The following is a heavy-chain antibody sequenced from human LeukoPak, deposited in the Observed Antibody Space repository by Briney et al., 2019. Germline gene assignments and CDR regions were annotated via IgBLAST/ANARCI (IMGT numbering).Heavy chain of an antibody. D-gene: IGHD2-2*02. CDR2: ISSSSSYI. J-gene: IGHJ3*02. CDR1: GFTFSDYY. CDR3: ARAWGYCSSTSCYTDAFDI. Sequence: GGSLRLSCAASGFTFSDYYMSWIRQAPGKGLEWVSSISSSSSYIYYADSVKGRFTISRDNAKNSLYLQMNSLRAEDTALYHCARAWGYCSSTSCYTDAFDIWGQGTMVTVSS. V-gene: IGHV3-11*05.